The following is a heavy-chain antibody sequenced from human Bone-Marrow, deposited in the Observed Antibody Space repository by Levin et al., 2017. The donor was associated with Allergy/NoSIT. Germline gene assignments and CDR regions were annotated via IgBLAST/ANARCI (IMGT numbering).Heavy chain of an antibody. CDR3: TRWNGYADA. CDR2: MTGSNGMT. Sequence: LPGGSLRLSCAASGFSVASYGITWVRQIPGKGLEWVGGMTGSNGMTHYRESVKGRFTVSRDTPQNTMHLQMNSLRPDDTAIYYCTRWNGYADAWGRGILITVSS. D-gene: IGHD1-1*01. CDR1: GFSVASYG. J-gene: IGHJ5*02. V-gene: IGHV3-23*01.